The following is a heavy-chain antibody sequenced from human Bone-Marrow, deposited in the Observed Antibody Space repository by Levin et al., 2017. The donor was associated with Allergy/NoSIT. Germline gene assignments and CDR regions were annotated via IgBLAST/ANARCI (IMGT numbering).Heavy chain of an antibody. CDR3: GSESNDYSNY. CDR1: GFTFSDYW. D-gene: IGHD4-11*01. J-gene: IGHJ4*02. Sequence: PGGSLRLSCAASGFTFSDYWMSWVRQAPGKGLEWVANIKQDGSEKYYVDPVKGRFTISRDNAKNSLYLQMNSLRAEDTAVYYCGSESNDYSNYWGQGTLVTVSS. V-gene: IGHV3-7*01. CDR2: IKQDGSEK.